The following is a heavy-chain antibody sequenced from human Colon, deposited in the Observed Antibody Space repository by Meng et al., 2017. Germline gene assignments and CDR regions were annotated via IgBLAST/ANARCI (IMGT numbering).Heavy chain of an antibody. CDR3: ARDDAYSSSSFAFDI. CDR1: GYTFTAYW. Sequence: ASVKVSRKPSGYTFTAYWLHWVRQAPGQGLEWMGWVSAYSGDTNYEQKLQGRVTMTTDKSTSTAYMELRSLRSDDTAVYYCARDDAYSSSSFAFDIWGQGTMVTVSS. J-gene: IGHJ3*02. D-gene: IGHD6-13*01. V-gene: IGHV1-18*04. CDR2: VSAYSGDT.